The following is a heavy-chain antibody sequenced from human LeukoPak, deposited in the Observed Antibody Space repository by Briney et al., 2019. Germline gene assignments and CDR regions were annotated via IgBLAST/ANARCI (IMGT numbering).Heavy chain of an antibody. CDR1: GFSFSSYN. V-gene: IGHV3-21*01. J-gene: IGHJ6*03. CDR2: ITTSSSYT. Sequence: GGSLRLSCEASGFSFSSYNMDWVRQTPGKGLEWISSITTSSSYTFYADSVKGRFTISRDNARNSLYLQMNSLTAEDTAVYYCARDPYSGAYGDTYYYYMDVWGKGTTVTVSS. CDR3: ARDPYSGAYGDTYYYYMDV. D-gene: IGHD1-26*01.